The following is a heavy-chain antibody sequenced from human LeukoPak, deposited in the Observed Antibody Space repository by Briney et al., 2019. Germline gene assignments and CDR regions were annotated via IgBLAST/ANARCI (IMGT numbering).Heavy chain of an antibody. CDR1: GGSFSGYY. J-gene: IGHJ4*02. Sequence: PSETLSLTCAVYGGSFSGYYWSWIRQPPGKGLEWIGEINHSGSTNYNPSLKSRVTISVDTSKNKFSLKLSSVTAADTAVYYCARGLKFPSYFDYWGQGTLVTVSS. CDR2: INHSGST. CDR3: ARGLKFPSYFDY. V-gene: IGHV4-34*01.